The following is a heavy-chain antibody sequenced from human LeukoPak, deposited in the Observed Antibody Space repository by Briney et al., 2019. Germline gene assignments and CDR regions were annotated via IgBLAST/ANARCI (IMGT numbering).Heavy chain of an antibody. Sequence: SETLSLTCTVSGGSISSGSYYWSWIRQPAGKGLEWIGYIYYSGSTNYNPSLKSRVTISVDTSKNQFSLKLSSVTAADTAVYYCARHQGQWLAHYYYYGMDVWGQGTTVTVSS. J-gene: IGHJ6*02. D-gene: IGHD6-19*01. CDR3: ARHQGQWLAHYYYYGMDV. V-gene: IGHV4-61*10. CDR1: GGSISSGSYY. CDR2: IYYSGST.